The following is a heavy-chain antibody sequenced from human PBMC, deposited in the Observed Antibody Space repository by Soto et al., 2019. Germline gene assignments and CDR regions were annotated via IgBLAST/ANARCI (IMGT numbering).Heavy chain of an antibody. CDR1: GGSINSGDYY. V-gene: IGHV4-30-4*01. Sequence: QVQLQESGPGQVKPSQTLSLTCTVSGGSINSGDYYWSWIRQPPGKGLEWIGYIYYSGSTYYNPPLRSRVTISIDTSKNHFFLNLSSVTAADTAVYFCDRIGLTTALLWGQGTLVTVSS. CDR3: DRIGLTTALL. D-gene: IGHD4-17*01. CDR2: IYYSGST. J-gene: IGHJ4*02.